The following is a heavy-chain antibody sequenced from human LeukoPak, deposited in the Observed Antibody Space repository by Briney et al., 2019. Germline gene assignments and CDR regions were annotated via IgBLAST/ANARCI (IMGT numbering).Heavy chain of an antibody. CDR2: IYYSGST. CDR1: GGSISSGDYY. J-gene: IGHJ4*02. Sequence: PSETLSLTCTVSGGSISSGDYYWSWIRQPPGKGLEWIGYIYYSGSTYYNPSLKSRVTISVDTSKNQFSLKLSSVTAADTAVYYCARLRSGYYAPYFDYWGQGTLVTVSS. CDR3: ARLRSGYYAPYFDY. V-gene: IGHV4-30-4*08. D-gene: IGHD3-22*01.